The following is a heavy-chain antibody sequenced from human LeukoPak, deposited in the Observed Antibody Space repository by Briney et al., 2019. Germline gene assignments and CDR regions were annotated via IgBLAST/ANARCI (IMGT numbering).Heavy chain of an antibody. CDR3: AKAAYCGGDCTNWLDP. J-gene: IGHJ5*02. Sequence: GGSLRLSCAASGFTFSSYAMSWVRQAPGKGLEWVSAISGSGGSTYYADSVKGRFTISRDNSKNTLYLQMNSLRAEDTAVYYCAKAAYCGGDCTNWLDPWGQGTLVTVSS. D-gene: IGHD2-21*02. V-gene: IGHV3-23*01. CDR1: GFTFSSYA. CDR2: ISGSGGST.